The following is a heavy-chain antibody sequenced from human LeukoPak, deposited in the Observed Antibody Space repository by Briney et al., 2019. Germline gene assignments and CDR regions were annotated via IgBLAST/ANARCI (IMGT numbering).Heavy chain of an antibody. J-gene: IGHJ4*02. CDR1: GGTFSNYA. CDR3: ARGWDYDSGGRPTAYVY. D-gene: IGHD3-22*01. CDR2: IIPIFGTA. Sequence: SVNVSCKASGGTFSNYAINWVRQAPGPGLEWMGGIIPIFGTANYAQKFQGRVTITADESMSTVYMELNSLKSEDTAVYYCARGWDYDSGGRPTAYVYWGQGTLVTVSS. V-gene: IGHV1-69*13.